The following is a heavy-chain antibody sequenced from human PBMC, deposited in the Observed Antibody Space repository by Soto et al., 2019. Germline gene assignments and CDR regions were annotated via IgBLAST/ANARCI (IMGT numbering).Heavy chain of an antibody. CDR3: AGAGTTAVAY. V-gene: IGHV4-31*03. CDR2: IYYSGST. J-gene: IGHJ4*02. CDR1: GGSISSGGYY. D-gene: IGHD4-17*01. Sequence: SETLSLTCTVSGGSISSGGYYWSWIRQHPGKGLEWIGYIYYSGSTYYNPSLKSRVTISVDTSKNQFSLKLSSVTAADTAVYYCAGAGTTAVAYWGQGTLVTVSS.